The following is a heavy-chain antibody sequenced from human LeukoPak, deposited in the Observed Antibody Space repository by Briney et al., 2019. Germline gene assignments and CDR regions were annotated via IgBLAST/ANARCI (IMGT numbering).Heavy chain of an antibody. D-gene: IGHD3-9*01. CDR2: MNPNSGNT. V-gene: IGHV1-8*01. CDR3: ARGDILTGYYS. Sequence: ASVKVSCKASGYTFTSYDINWVRQAPGQGLEWMGWMNPNSGNTGYAQKLQGRVTMTTDTSTSTAYMELRSLRSDDTAVYYCARGDILTGYYSWGQGTLVTVSS. CDR1: GYTFTSYD. J-gene: IGHJ4*02.